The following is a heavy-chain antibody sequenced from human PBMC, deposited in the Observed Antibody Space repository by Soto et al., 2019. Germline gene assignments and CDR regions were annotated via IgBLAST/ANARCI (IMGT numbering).Heavy chain of an antibody. J-gene: IGHJ6*02. CDR3: ASLNSNYYYYGIDV. V-gene: IGHV5-10-1*01. CDR2: IDPGDSYT. Sequence: GESLKISCKGSGYSFTTYWIGWVRQMPGKGLEWMGRIDPGDSYTNYSPSFQGHVTISADKSISTAYLQWSSLKASDTAMYYCASLNSNYYYYGIDVWGQGTTVTV. CDR1: GYSFTTYW. D-gene: IGHD3-22*01.